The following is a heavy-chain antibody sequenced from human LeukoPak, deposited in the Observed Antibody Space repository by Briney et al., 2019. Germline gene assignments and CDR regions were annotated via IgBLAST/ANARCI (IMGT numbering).Heavy chain of an antibody. D-gene: IGHD3-22*01. CDR1: GFTFSSYA. CDR3: AKDVDYYDSSAPWDY. Sequence: GGSLRLSCAASGFTFSSYAMSWVRQAPGKGLEWVSAISGSGGSTYYADSVKGRFTISRDNSKNTLYLQMNSLRAEDTAVYYCAKDVDYYDSSAPWDYWGQGTLVIVSS. J-gene: IGHJ4*02. V-gene: IGHV3-23*01. CDR2: ISGSGGST.